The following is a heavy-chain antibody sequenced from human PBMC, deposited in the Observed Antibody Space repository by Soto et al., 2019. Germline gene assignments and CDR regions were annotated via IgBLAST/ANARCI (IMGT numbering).Heavy chain of an antibody. CDR1: GFPFSSYS. D-gene: IGHD1-1*01. CDR3: TRRTGTTYAP. J-gene: IGHJ5*02. V-gene: IGHV3-21*06. Sequence: PGGSLRLSCAASGFPFSSYSMSRVRQAPGKGLEWVSSITSSGFDISYADSVKGRFSISRDNAKNSLYLQMNSLRADDTAVYFCTRRTGTTYAPWGQGTLVTVSS. CDR2: ITSSGFDI.